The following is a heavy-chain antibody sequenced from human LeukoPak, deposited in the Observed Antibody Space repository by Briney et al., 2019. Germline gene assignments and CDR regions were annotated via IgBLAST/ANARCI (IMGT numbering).Heavy chain of an antibody. Sequence: SETLSLTCAVYGVSFSGYYWSWIRQPPGKGLEWIGEINHSGSTNYNPSLKSRVTISVDTSKNQFSLKLSSVTAADTAVYYCARGPYDFWSGYYLRDYGMDVWGQGTTVTVSS. J-gene: IGHJ6*02. CDR1: GVSFSGYY. D-gene: IGHD3-3*01. CDR3: ARGPYDFWSGYYLRDYGMDV. V-gene: IGHV4-34*01. CDR2: INHSGST.